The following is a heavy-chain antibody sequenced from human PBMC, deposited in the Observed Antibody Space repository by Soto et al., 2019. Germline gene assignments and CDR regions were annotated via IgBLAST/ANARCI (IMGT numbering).Heavy chain of an antibody. V-gene: IGHV4-34*01. CDR3: GRTVGSPSPLIDY. CDR1: GGSFSGYY. Sequence: PSETLSLTCAVYGGSFSGYYWSWIRQPPGKGLEWIGEINHSGSTNYNPSLKSRVTISVDTSKNQFSLKLSSVTAADTAVYYCGRTVGSPSPLIDYWGQGTLVTVSS. J-gene: IGHJ4*02. CDR2: INHSGST. D-gene: IGHD2-15*01.